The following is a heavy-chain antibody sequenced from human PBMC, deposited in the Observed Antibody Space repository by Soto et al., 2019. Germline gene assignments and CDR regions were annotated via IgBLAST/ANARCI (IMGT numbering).Heavy chain of an antibody. J-gene: IGHJ6*02. D-gene: IGHD6-13*01. Sequence: QVQLVESGGGVVQPGRSLRLSCAASGFTFSNYGMHWARQAPGKGLEWVAVIWYDGSKKYYGDSVKGRITISRDNSKNTLYLQMNSLRAEDTAVYYCASRVAIPGTDYYYGMDVWGQGTTVIVSS. CDR1: GFTFSNYG. V-gene: IGHV3-33*01. CDR2: IWYDGSKK. CDR3: ASRVAIPGTDYYYGMDV.